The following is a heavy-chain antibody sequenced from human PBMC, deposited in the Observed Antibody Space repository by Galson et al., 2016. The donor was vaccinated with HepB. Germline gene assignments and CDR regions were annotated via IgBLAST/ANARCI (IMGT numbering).Heavy chain of an antibody. V-gene: IGHV3-48*02. CDR1: GFTFSSFS. J-gene: IGHJ4*02. Sequence: SLRLSCAASGFTFSSFSMNWVRQALGKGLEWVSYISESGSIKYYADSVKGRFTISRDNAKNSVYLQMNSLRDEDSALYYCAKGTTRLGDNWGQGILVTVSS. D-gene: IGHD4-11*01. CDR2: ISESGSIK. CDR3: AKGTTRLGDN.